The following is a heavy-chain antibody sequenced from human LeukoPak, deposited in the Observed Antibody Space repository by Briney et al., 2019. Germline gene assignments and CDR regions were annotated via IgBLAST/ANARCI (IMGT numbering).Heavy chain of an antibody. V-gene: IGHV4-34*01. D-gene: IGHD2-2*01. CDR3: ARAQVVVVPAALPSYYYCYMDV. J-gene: IGHJ6*03. Sequence: ASQTLSLTCAVYGGSFSGYYWSWIRQPPGKGLEWIGEINHSGSTNCNPSLKSRVTISVDTSKNQFSLKLSSVTAADTAVYYCARAQVVVVPAALPSYYYCYMDVWGKGTTVTVSS. CDR2: INHSGST. CDR1: GGSFSGYY.